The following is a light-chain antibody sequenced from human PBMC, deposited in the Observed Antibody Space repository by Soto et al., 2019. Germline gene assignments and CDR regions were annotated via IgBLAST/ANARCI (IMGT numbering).Light chain of an antibody. Sequence: QSALTQPASVSGSPGQSITISCTGTSSDVGAYNLVSWYQHHPGKAPKLLISEVSNRPSGVSDRFSGSKSGNTASLTISGLQAEDEADYYCASLTTTSFAFGTGTKVTVL. CDR1: SSDVGAYNL. V-gene: IGLV2-14*01. J-gene: IGLJ1*01. CDR2: EVS. CDR3: ASLTTTSFA.